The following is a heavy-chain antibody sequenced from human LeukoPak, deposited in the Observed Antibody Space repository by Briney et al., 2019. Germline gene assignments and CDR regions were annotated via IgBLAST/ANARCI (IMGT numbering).Heavy chain of an antibody. V-gene: IGHV4-59*08. CDR2: IYYSGST. J-gene: IGHJ4*02. D-gene: IGHD4-23*01. CDR1: GGSISSYY. CDR3: ARLGDYGGNSDY. Sequence: SETLSLTCTVSGGSISSYYWSWIRQPPGKGLEWIGYIYYSGSTNCNPSLKSRVTISVDTSKNQFSLKLSSVTAADTAVYYCARLGDYGGNSDYWGQGTLVTVSS.